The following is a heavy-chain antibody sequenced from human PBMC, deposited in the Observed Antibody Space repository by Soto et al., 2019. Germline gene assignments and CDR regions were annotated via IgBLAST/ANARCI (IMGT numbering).Heavy chain of an antibody. Sequence: GGSLRLSCAASGFTFSSYAMSWVRQAPGKGLEWVSAISGSGGSTYYADSVKGRFTISRDNSKNTLYLQMNSLRAEDTAVYYCAKGKQLVGPYYYYYYGMDVWGQGTTVTVS. CDR1: GFTFSSYA. CDR3: AKGKQLVGPYYYYYYGMDV. CDR2: ISGSGGST. D-gene: IGHD6-6*01. V-gene: IGHV3-23*01. J-gene: IGHJ6*02.